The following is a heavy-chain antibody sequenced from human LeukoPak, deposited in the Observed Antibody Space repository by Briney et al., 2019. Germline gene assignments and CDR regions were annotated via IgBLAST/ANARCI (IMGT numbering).Heavy chain of an antibody. CDR1: GFTFSNYN. D-gene: IGHD6-19*01. CDR3: ARERAVAGIPFDY. CDR2: ISSSGSFI. J-gene: IGHJ4*02. V-gene: IGHV3-21*01. Sequence: GGSLRLSCATSGFTFSNYNLNWVRQAREKGLEWVSSISSSGSFIYYADSLKGRFTISRDNAENSVFLQMNSLRAEDTAVYYCARERAVAGIPFDYWGQGTLVTVSS.